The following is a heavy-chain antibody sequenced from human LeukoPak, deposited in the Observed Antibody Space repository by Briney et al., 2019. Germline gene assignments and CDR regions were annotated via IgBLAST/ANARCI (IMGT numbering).Heavy chain of an antibody. D-gene: IGHD3-3*01. CDR2: INHSGST. CDR1: GGSISSSNW. V-gene: IGHV4-4*02. J-gene: IGHJ4*02. CDR3: ARDYDFWSGYYTFDY. Sequence: SETLSLTCAVSGGSISSSNWWSWIRQPPGKGLEWIGEINHSGSTNYNPSLKSRVTISVDTSKNQFSLKLSSVTAADTAVYYCARDYDFWSGYYTFDYWGQGTLVTVSS.